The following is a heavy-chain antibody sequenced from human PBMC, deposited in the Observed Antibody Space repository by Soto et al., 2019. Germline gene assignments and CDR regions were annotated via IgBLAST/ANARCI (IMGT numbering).Heavy chain of an antibody. CDR1: GYTFTGYY. CDR2: INPNSGGT. D-gene: IGHD3-10*01. J-gene: IGHJ6*02. V-gene: IGHV1-2*04. Sequence: ASVKVSYKASGYTFTGYYMHWVRQAPGQGLEWMGWINPNSGGTNYAQKFQGWVTMTRDTSISTAYMDLSRLRSDDTAVYYCASSSGSGSYYGPDYYYYYGMDVWGQGTTVTVSS. CDR3: ASSSGSGSYYGPDYYYYYGMDV.